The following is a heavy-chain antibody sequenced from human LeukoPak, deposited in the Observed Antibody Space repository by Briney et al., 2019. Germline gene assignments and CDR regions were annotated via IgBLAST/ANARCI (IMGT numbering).Heavy chain of an antibody. Sequence: PSETLSLTCTVSGGSISSYYWSWIRQPPGKGLEWIEYIYYSGSTNYNPSLKSRVTISVDTSKNQFSLKLSSVTAADTAVYYCARFPWGSWFDPWGQGTLVTVSS. CDR2: IYYSGST. CDR1: GGSISSYY. CDR3: ARFPWGSWFDP. D-gene: IGHD3-16*01. J-gene: IGHJ5*01. V-gene: IGHV4-59*01.